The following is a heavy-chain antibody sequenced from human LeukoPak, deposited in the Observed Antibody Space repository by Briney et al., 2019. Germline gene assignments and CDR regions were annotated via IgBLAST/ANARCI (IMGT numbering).Heavy chain of an antibody. CDR3: ARARRDGYNYFDY. D-gene: IGHD5-24*01. Sequence: SETLSLTCTVSGGSISSGSYYWSWIRQHPGRGLEWIGYIYYSGSTYYNPSLKSRVIISVDTSKNQFPLKLSSVTDTAVYYCARARRDGYNYFDYWGQGALVTVSS. J-gene: IGHJ4*02. V-gene: IGHV4-31*03. CDR1: GGSISSGSYY. CDR2: IYYSGST.